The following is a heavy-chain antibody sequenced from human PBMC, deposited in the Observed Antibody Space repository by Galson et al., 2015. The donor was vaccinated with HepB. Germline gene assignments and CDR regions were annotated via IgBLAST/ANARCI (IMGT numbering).Heavy chain of an antibody. Sequence: SLRLSCAASGFTFSGSGIHWVRLAPGTGLEWVGRIRNRATNYATAYAASVRCRFTVSRNDSKNTAYLQMVSLKTKETAVYYCTRPGYGSSWFLDFSHGTNIWGQGTTVIFS. V-gene: IGHV3-73*01. J-gene: IGHJ6*02. D-gene: IGHD3/OR15-3a*01. CDR1: GFTFSGSG. CDR2: IRNRATNYAT. CDR3: TRPGYGSSWFLDFSHGTNI.